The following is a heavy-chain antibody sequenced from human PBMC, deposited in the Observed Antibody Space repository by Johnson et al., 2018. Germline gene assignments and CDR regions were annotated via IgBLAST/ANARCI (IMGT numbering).Heavy chain of an antibody. Sequence: VQLVESGGGVVQPGRSLSLSCEASGFSFRSYAFHWVRQAPGKGLEWVVAISYDGSDKYYTDSVKGRFTISRDNSRNTVHLQMNSLRPEDTAVYYCAKACLPDSSGYHDAVQIWGQGTMVIVSS. J-gene: IGHJ3*02. CDR3: AKACLPDSSGYHDAVQI. CDR2: ISYDGSDK. V-gene: IGHV3-30*18. CDR1: GFSFRSYA. D-gene: IGHD3-22*01.